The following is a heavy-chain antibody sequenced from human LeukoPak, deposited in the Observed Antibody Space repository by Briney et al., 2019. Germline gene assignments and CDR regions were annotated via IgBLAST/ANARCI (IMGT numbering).Heavy chain of an antibody. V-gene: IGHV3-74*01. CDR1: GFTFSSSW. CDR3: AKDGDSSGWYYFDY. Sequence: GGSLRLSCAASGFTFSSSWMHWVRQAPGKGLVWVSRINADGSNAIYADSVKGRFTISRDNAKNTLYLQMSSLRAEDTAVYYCAKDGDSSGWYYFDYWGQGTLVTVSS. J-gene: IGHJ4*02. D-gene: IGHD6-19*01. CDR2: INADGSNA.